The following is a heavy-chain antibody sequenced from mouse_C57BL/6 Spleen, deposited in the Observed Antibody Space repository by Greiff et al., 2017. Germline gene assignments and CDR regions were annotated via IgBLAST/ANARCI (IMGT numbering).Heavy chain of an antibody. Sequence: VQLQQSGPVLVKPGASVKMSCKASGYTFTDYYMNWVKQSHGKSLEWIGDINPYNGGTSYNQKFKGKATLTVDKSSSTAYMELNSLTSEDSAVYYCARGVVDYYAMDYWGQGTSVTVSS. V-gene: IGHV1-19*01. CDR2: INPYNGGT. J-gene: IGHJ4*01. D-gene: IGHD1-1*01. CDR1: GYTFTDYY. CDR3: ARGVVDYYAMDY.